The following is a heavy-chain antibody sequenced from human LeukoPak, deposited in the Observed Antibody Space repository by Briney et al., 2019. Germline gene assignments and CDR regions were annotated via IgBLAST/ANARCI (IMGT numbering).Heavy chain of an antibody. D-gene: IGHD3-10*01. CDR2: INRDGSS. Sequence: SETLSLTCDVSGGSLTGCYWSWVRQPPGKGLEWIGEINRDGSSYNNPSLKSRVTISIDTSKNQFSLRLSSVTAADTGVYYCARSNSYGPGTHYLHHWGQGTLVTVSS. J-gene: IGHJ4*02. CDR3: ARSNSYGPGTHYLHH. V-gene: IGHV4-34*01. CDR1: GGSLTGCY.